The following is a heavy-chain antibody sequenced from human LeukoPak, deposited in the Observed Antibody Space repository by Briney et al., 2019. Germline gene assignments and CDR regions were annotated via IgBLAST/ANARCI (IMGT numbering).Heavy chain of an antibody. CDR1: GYSFTTYD. D-gene: IGHD2-15*01. J-gene: IGHJ6*02. Sequence: ASVKVSCKASGYSFTTYDMHWVRQAPGQGPEWMGIINPTGGSTNYAQKFEGRVTMTRDTSTSTVYVELSSLRSEDTAVYYCARERYCSGGNCFVTYYYGMDVWGQGTTVTVSS. CDR2: INPTGGST. CDR3: ARERYCSGGNCFVTYYYGMDV. V-gene: IGHV1-46*01.